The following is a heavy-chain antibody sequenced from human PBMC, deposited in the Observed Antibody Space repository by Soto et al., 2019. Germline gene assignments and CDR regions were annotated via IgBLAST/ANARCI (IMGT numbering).Heavy chain of an antibody. J-gene: IGHJ4*02. CDR3: VWGGNVFIY. CDR1: GVTFSTYW. CDR2: MDQDGSET. Sequence: EVQLVESGGGLVQPGGSLRLSCAASGVTFSTYWMTWVRQPPGKGLEWVANMDQDGSETYYVDSVRGRFTVSRDNAKNSLYLQMNSLRVEDTAVYYCVWGGNVFIYWGQGTLVTVSP. V-gene: IGHV3-7*04. D-gene: IGHD3-10*01.